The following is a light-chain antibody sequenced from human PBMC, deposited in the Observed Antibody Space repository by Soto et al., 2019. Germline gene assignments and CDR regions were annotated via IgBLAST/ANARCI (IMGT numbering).Light chain of an antibody. CDR2: GNT. Sequence: QSVLTQPPSVSGAPGQRVTISCTGRSSHIGAGYDVHWYQQLPGRAPKLLIYGNTNRPSGVPDRFSGSKSGTSASLAITGLQAEDEAEYYCLSFDSSLSVVFGGGTKLTVL. V-gene: IGLV1-40*01. CDR3: LSFDSSLSVV. J-gene: IGLJ2*01. CDR1: SSHIGAGYD.